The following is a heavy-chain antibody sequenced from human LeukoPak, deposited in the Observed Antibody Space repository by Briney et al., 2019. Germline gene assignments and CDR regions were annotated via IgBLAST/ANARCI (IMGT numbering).Heavy chain of an antibody. D-gene: IGHD3-3*01. CDR3: ARAIFGVANYYYYYMDV. J-gene: IGHJ6*03. CDR2: IYTSGST. Sequence: SQTLSLTYTVSGGSISGGSYYWSWIRQPAGKGLEWIGRIYTSGSTNYNPSLKSRVTISVDTSKNQFSLKLSSVTAADTAVYYCARAIFGVANYYYYYMDVWGKGTTVTVSS. V-gene: IGHV4-61*02. CDR1: GGSISGGSYY.